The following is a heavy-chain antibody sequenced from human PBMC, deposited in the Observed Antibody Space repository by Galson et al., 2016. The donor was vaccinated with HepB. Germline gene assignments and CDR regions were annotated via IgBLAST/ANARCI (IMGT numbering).Heavy chain of an antibody. CDR3: ARVNNVLRFLEWSREDGDYFDY. CDR1: GFMFSSYT. V-gene: IGHV3-21*01. Sequence: SLRLSCAASGFMFSSYTMSWVRQAPGKGLEWVSSITNSDNYIYYADSVKGRFTISRDNAKNSLHLQMNSLRAEDTAVYFCARVNNVLRFLEWSREDGDYFDYWGQGTLVTLSS. CDR2: ITNSDNYI. J-gene: IGHJ4*02. D-gene: IGHD3-3*01.